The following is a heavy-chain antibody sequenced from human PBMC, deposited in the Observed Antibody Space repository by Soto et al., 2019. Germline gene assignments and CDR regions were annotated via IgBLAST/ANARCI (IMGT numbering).Heavy chain of an antibody. D-gene: IGHD3-10*02. CDR3: AIVRVADSSLDH. CDR2: ISYDGSDI. CDR1: GFIFSNYG. J-gene: IGHJ5*02. Sequence: QVPLVESGGGVVQPGRSLRLSCVGSGFIFSNYGMHWVRQAPGKGLEWVAFISYDGSDILYADSVKGRFTISRDNSKSTLFLHMNRPTAEDTAIYFCAIVRVADSSLDHWGQGTLVTVSS. V-gene: IGHV3-30*03.